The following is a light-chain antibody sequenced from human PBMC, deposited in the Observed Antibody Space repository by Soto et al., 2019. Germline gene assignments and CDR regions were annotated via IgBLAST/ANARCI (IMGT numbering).Light chain of an antibody. J-gene: IGLJ2*01. CDR3: GTWDSSLTVVV. V-gene: IGLV1-51*01. CDR2: DNS. CDR1: TSNIGNNY. Sequence: QSVLTQPPSVSAAPGQKVTISCSGSTSNIGNNYVSWYQQLPGTAPKFLIYDNSKRPSGIPDRFSGSKSGTSATLDITGLQTGDEADYYCGTWDSSLTVVVFGGGTKLTVL.